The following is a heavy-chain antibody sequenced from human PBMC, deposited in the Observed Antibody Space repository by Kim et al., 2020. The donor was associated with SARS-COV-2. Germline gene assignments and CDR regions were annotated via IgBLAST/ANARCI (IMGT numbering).Heavy chain of an antibody. CDR2: IGTAGDT. CDR3: ARVYSSGWSPYYFDY. V-gene: IGHV3-13*01. CDR1: GFTFSSYD. J-gene: IGHJ4*02. D-gene: IGHD6-19*01. Sequence: GGSLRLSCAASGFTFSSYDMHWVRQATGKGLEWVSAIGTAGDTYYPGSVKGRFTISRENAKNSLYLQMNSLRAGDTAVYYCARVYSSGWSPYYFDYWGQGTLVTVSS.